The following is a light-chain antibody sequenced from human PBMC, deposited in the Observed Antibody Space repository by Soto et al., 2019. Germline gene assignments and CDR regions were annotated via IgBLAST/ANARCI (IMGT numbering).Light chain of an antibody. CDR1: QSVSSN. Sequence: EIVMTQSPATLSVSPGERATLSCRASQSVSSNLAWYQQKPGQAPRLLIYGASTRATGIPARFSDSGSGTDFTLTLSRLQSEDFAVYYCQQYNNWPPWTFGQGTKVEIK. J-gene: IGKJ1*01. CDR3: QQYNNWPPWT. CDR2: GAS. V-gene: IGKV3-15*01.